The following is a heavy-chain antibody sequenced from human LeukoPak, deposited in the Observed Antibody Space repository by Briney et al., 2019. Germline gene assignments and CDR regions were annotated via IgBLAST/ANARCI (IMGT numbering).Heavy chain of an antibody. D-gene: IGHD3-22*01. V-gene: IGHV3-30-3*01. CDR3: ARDKSYYDSSGYPDY. Sequence: GGSLRLSCAASGFTFSSYAMHWVRQAPGKGLEWVAVISYDGSNKYYADSVKGRFTISRDNSKNTLYLQMNSLRAEDTAVYYCARDKSYYDSSGYPDYWGQGTLATVSS. CDR1: GFTFSSYA. CDR2: ISYDGSNK. J-gene: IGHJ4*02.